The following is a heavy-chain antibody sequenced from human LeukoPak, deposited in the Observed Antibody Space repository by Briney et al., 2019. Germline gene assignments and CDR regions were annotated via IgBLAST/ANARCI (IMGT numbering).Heavy chain of an antibody. CDR2: ISSSGSTI. J-gene: IGHJ4*02. V-gene: IGHV3-48*04. CDR1: GFTFSSYA. Sequence: GGSLRLSCAASGFTFSSYAMSWVRQAPGKGLEWVSYISSSGSTIYYADSVKGRFTISRDNAKNSLYLQMNSLRAEDTAVYYCARDNTLYDSSGLDYWGQGTLVTVSS. D-gene: IGHD3-22*01. CDR3: ARDNTLYDSSGLDY.